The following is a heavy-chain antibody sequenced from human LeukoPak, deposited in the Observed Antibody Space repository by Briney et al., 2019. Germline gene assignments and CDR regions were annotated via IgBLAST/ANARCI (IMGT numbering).Heavy chain of an antibody. J-gene: IGHJ5*02. CDR1: GFTFSSYS. Sequence: PGGSLRLSCAASGFTFSSYSMNWVRQAPGKGLEWVSYISSSSSTIYYADSVKGRFTISRDNAKNSLYLQMNSLRDEDTAVYYCARDRGYDFWSGSFGRWFDPWGQGTLVTVSS. CDR3: ARDRGYDFWSGSFGRWFDP. D-gene: IGHD3-3*01. CDR2: ISSSSSTI. V-gene: IGHV3-48*02.